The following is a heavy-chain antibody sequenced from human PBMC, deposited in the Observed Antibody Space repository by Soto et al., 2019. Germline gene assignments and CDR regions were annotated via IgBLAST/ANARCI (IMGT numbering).Heavy chain of an antibody. Sequence: SETLSLTCTVSGGSISSYYWSWIRQPPGKGLEWIGYIYYSGSTNYNPSLKSRVTISVDTSKNQFSLKLSSVTAADTAVYYCARSGIPRGIYCSSTSCPIYGMDVWGQGTTVTVSS. CDR3: ARSGIPRGIYCSSTSCPIYGMDV. CDR2: IYYSGST. D-gene: IGHD2-2*01. CDR1: GGSISSYY. J-gene: IGHJ6*02. V-gene: IGHV4-59*01.